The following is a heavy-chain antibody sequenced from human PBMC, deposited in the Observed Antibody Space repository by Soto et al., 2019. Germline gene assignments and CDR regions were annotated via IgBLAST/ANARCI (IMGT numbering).Heavy chain of an antibody. J-gene: IGHJ4*02. CDR3: AEDRRSCSGGSCLYYFDY. Sequence: PGGSLRLSCAASGFTFSSYAMSWVRQAPGKGLEWVSAISGSGGSTYYADSVKGRFTISRDNSKNTLYLQMNSLGAEDTAVFYCAEDRRSCSGGSCLYYFDYWGQGTLVTVSS. V-gene: IGHV3-23*01. CDR2: ISGSGGST. D-gene: IGHD2-15*01. CDR1: GFTFSSYA.